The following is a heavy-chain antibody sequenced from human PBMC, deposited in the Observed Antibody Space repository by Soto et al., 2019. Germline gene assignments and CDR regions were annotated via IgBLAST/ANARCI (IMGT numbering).Heavy chain of an antibody. D-gene: IGHD3-10*01. V-gene: IGHV4-34*01. CDR3: ARNRGGWFGNYYSGMDV. CDR1: GGSFSGYY. CDR2: INHSGST. Sequence: SETLSLTCAVYGGSFSGYYWSWIRQPPGKGLEWIGEINHSGSTNYNPSLKSRVTISVDTSKNQFSLKLSSVTAADTAVYYCARNRGGWFGNYYSGMDVWGQGTTVTVSS. J-gene: IGHJ6*02.